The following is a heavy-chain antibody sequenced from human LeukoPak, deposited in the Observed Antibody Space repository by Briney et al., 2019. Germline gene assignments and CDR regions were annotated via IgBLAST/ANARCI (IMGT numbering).Heavy chain of an antibody. V-gene: IGHV3-30*03. CDR2: ISYDGSNK. CDR1: GFTFSSYG. J-gene: IGHJ4*02. CDR3: ARARRGCSSTSCYGGNFDY. D-gene: IGHD2-2*01. Sequence: GGSLRLSCAASGFTFSSYGMHWVRQAPGKGLEWVAVISYDGSNKYYADSVKGRFTISRDNSKNTLYLQMNSLRAEDTAVYYCARARRGCSSTSCYGGNFDYWGQGTLVTVSS.